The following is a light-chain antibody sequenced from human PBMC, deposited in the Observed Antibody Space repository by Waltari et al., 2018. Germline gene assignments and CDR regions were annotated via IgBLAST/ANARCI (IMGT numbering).Light chain of an antibody. CDR2: DVS. Sequence: QSALTQPASVSGSPGQSLTISCTGTSRDVGCYDWVSWYQQHPGKAPKVVIFDVSYRPSGVSNRFSGSKSGNTASLTISGLQAEDEADYYCTSYTSRHSLVFGTGTKVTVL. CDR3: TSYTSRHSLV. CDR1: SRDVGCYDW. V-gene: IGLV2-14*03. J-gene: IGLJ1*01.